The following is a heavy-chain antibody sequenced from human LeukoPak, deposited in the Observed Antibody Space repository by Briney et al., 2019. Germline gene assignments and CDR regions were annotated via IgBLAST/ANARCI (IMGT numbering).Heavy chain of an antibody. J-gene: IGHJ4*02. CDR2: ISWNSGSI. D-gene: IGHD1-26*01. CDR3: AKGLSGMKTYYFDY. CDR1: GFTFDDYA. V-gene: IGHV3-9*03. Sequence: GGSLRLSCAASGFTFDDYAMHWVRQAPGKGLEWVSGISWNSGSIGYADSVKGRFTISRDNAKNSLYLQMNSLRAEDMALYYCAKGLSGMKTYYFDYWGQGTLVTVSS.